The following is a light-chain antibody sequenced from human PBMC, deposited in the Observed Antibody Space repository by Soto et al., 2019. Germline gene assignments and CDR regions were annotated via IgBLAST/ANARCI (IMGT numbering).Light chain of an antibody. CDR3: QQYGVSPRT. J-gene: IGKJ1*01. CDR1: ESVSSNY. CDR2: GAS. Sequence: EIVLTQSPGTLSLSPGERATLSCRATESVSSNYLAWYQQKPGQAPRVLIYGASSGATGIPDRFSGSGSGTDFTLTISRLEPEDFAVYYCQQYGVSPRTFGQGTKVDIK. V-gene: IGKV3-20*01.